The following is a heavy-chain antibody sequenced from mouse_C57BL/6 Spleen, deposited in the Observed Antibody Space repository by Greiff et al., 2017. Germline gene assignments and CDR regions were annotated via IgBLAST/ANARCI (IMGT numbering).Heavy chain of an antibody. J-gene: IGHJ4*01. Sequence: VQVVESGPGLVQPSQSLSITCTVSGFSLTSYGVHWVRQSPGKGLEWLGVIWSGGSTDYNAAFISRLSISKDNSKSQVFFKMNSLQADDTAIYYCAREENAMDYWGQGTSVTVSS. CDR1: GFSLTSYG. CDR3: AREENAMDY. CDR2: IWSGGST. V-gene: IGHV2-2*01.